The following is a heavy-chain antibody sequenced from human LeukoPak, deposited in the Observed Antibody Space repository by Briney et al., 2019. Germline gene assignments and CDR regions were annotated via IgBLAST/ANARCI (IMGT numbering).Heavy chain of an antibody. CDR1: GFTFSSYA. D-gene: IGHD3-9*01. V-gene: IGHV3-23*01. CDR2: ISGSGGST. J-gene: IGHJ3*02. CDR3: AKVRGRDYDMRDAFDI. Sequence: NPGGSLRLSCAASGFTFSSYAMSWVRQAPGKGLEWVSAISGSGGSTYYADSVKGRFTISRDNSKNTLYLQMNSLRAEDTAVYYCAKVRGRDYDMRDAFDIWGQGTMVTVSS.